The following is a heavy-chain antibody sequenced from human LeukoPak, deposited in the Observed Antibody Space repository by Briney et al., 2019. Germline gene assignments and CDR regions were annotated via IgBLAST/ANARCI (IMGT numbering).Heavy chain of an antibody. CDR3: ARDYYYYAMDV. Sequence: GGSLRLSCAASGFAVSSNYMNWVRQAPGKGLEWVSIIYSGGSTYYADSVKGRFAISRDHSKSTLYLQMNSLRAEDTAVYYCARDYYYYAMDVWGQGTTVTVSS. CDR1: GFAVSSNY. J-gene: IGHJ6*02. V-gene: IGHV3-53*01. CDR2: IYSGGST.